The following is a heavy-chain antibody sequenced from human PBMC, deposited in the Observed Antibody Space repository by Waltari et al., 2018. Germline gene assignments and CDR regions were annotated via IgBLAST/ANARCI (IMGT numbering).Heavy chain of an antibody. CDR1: GFTFSSYG. CDR3: AKVLRFLEWYYGMDV. D-gene: IGHD3-3*01. Sequence: QVQLVESGGGVVQPGGSLRLSCAASGFTFSSYGMHWVRQAPGKGLEWVAFIRYDGSNKYYADSVKGRFTISRDNSKNTLYLQMNSLRAEDTAVYYCAKVLRFLEWYYGMDVWGQGTTVTVSS. CDR2: IRYDGSNK. V-gene: IGHV3-30*02. J-gene: IGHJ6*02.